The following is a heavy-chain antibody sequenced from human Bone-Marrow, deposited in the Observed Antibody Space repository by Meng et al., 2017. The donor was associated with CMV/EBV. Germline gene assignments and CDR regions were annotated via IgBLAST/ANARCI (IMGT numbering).Heavy chain of an antibody. CDR1: SYRFTNCL. CDR3: ARRVSDSSGDFRIDY. D-gene: IGHD3-22*01. CDR2: IYPSDSDT. Sequence: GSLKISRQGSSYRFTNCLIGGVRQMPGKGLEWMGIIYPSDSDTRYSPSFQGQVTISADKSISTAYLQCCSLEGSDTAMYYGARRVSDSSGDFRIDYWGQGTLVTVSS. V-gene: IGHV5-51*01. J-gene: IGHJ4*02.